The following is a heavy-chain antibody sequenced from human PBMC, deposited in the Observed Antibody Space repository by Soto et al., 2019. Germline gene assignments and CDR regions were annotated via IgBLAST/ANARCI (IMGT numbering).Heavy chain of an antibody. CDR3: ASVVGGGGAHNYYYYGMDV. V-gene: IGHV1-69*02. J-gene: IGHJ6*02. CDR2: IIPILGIA. Sequence: QVQLVQSGAEVKKPGSSVKVSCKASGGTFSSYTISWVRQAPGQGLEWMGRIIPILGIANYAQKFQGRVTITADKXXSXAXXELSSLRSEDTAVYYCASVVGGGGAHNYYYYGMDVWGQGTTVTVSS. CDR1: GGTFSSYT. D-gene: IGHD2-21*01.